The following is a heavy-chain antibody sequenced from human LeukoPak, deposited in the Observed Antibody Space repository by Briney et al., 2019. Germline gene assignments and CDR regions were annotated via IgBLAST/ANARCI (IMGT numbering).Heavy chain of an antibody. V-gene: IGHV3-30*04. J-gene: IGHJ4*02. CDR3: ARVMVRGVASDY. D-gene: IGHD3-10*01. CDR2: ISYDGSNK. CDR1: GFTFSSYA. Sequence: GGSLRLSCAASGFTFSSYAMHWVRQAPGKGLEWVAVISYDGSNKYYADSVKGRFTISRDNAKNSLYLQMNSLRAEDTAVYYCARVMVRGVASDYWGQGTLVTVSS.